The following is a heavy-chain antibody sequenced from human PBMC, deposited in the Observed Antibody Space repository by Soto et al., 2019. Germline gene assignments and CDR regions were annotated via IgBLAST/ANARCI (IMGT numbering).Heavy chain of an antibody. Sequence: SETLCLTCTVSGGSISRYYWSWIRQPPGKGPEWIGYMHYNGNTQYNPSLESRVTISVDTSTNQFSLKLSSVTASDTAMYYCAAGGQWLSFDYWGQGIPVTVSS. D-gene: IGHD6-19*01. J-gene: IGHJ4*02. CDR1: GGSISRYY. V-gene: IGHV4-59*08. CDR3: AAGGQWLSFDY. CDR2: MHYNGNT.